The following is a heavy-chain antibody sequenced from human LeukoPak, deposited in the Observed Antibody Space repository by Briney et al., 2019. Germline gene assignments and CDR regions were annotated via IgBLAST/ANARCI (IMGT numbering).Heavy chain of an antibody. CDR2: INPNSGGT. Sequence: GASVKVSCKASGYTFTGYYMHWVRQAPGQGLEWMGWINPNSGGTNYAQKFQGRVTMTRDTSISTAYMELSRLRSDDTAVYYCARGHCSSTSCYERYYYYMGVWGKGTTVTVSS. CDR1: GYTFTGYY. CDR3: ARGHCSSTSCYERYYYYMGV. J-gene: IGHJ6*03. V-gene: IGHV1-2*02. D-gene: IGHD2-2*01.